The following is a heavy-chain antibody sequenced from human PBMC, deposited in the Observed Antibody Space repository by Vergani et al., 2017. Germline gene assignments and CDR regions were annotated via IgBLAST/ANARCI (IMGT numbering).Heavy chain of an antibody. J-gene: IGHJ3*02. CDR2: IIPIFGTA. V-gene: IGHV1-69*12. CDR3: AVGTSMTTVTNDAVDI. CDR1: GGTFSSYA. D-gene: IGHD4-17*01. Sequence: QVQLVQSGAEVKKPWSSVKVSCKASGGTFSSYAISWVRQAPGQGLEWMGGIIPIFGTANYAQKFQGRVTITADESTSTAYMELSSLRSEDTAVYYCAVGTSMTTVTNDAVDIWGRGTMVTVSS.